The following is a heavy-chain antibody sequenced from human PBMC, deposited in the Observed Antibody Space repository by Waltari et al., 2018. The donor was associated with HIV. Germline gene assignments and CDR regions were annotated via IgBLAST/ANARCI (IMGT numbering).Heavy chain of an antibody. D-gene: IGHD6-19*01. CDR3: ARSSYSIAWYGQGGMDV. CDR2: IIPISGTA. CDR1: GDTVSSYA. J-gene: IGHJ6*02. Sequence: QVQLVQSGAEVKKPGSSVRVSCKASGDTVSSYAIRWVRQAPGQGLEWMGGIIPISGTAKYAQKFQGRVTITAVKSTSMVYMELRSLRSEDTAVYYCARSSYSIAWYGQGGMDVWGQGTTVTVSS. V-gene: IGHV1-69*06.